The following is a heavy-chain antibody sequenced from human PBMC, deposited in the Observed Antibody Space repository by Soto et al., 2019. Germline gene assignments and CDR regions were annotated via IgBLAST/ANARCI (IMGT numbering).Heavy chain of an antibody. D-gene: IGHD3-3*01. CDR1: GFAFSTYG. CDR2: TWHDESNK. CDR3: AKDRSGTWSFDY. J-gene: IGHJ4*02. Sequence: GGSLRLSCAASGFAFSTYGMHWVRQAPGKGLEWVAVTWHDESNKYYADSVRGRFTISRDNSKNTLYLQMNSLRPDDTAVYYCAKDRSGTWSFDYWAQRSLVTVSS. V-gene: IGHV3-30*02.